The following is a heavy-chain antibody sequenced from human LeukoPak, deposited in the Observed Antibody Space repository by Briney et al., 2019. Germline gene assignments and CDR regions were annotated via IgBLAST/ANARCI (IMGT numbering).Heavy chain of an antibody. V-gene: IGHV3-23*01. CDR2: ISGSGDSA. CDR3: AKDPLCSGGSCYGYFQH. CDR1: GFTFSSYA. Sequence: GGSLRLSCAASGFTFSSYAMTCVRQAPGKGLEWVSIISGSGDSAYDADSVKGRFTISRGNSKNTLYLQMNSLRAEDTAVYYCAKDPLCSGGSCYGYFQHWGQGTLVTVSS. J-gene: IGHJ1*01. D-gene: IGHD2-15*01.